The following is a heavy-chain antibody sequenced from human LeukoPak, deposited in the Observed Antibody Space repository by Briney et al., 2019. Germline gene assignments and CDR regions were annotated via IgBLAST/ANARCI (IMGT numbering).Heavy chain of an antibody. D-gene: IGHD3-3*01. CDR2: ISYDGSNK. CDR3: ARVFQGRYDFWSGYENAFDI. Sequence: SCKASGYTFTSYAMHWVRQAPGKGLEWVAVISYDGSNKYYADSVKGRFTISRDNSKNTLYLQMNSLRAEDTAVYYCARVFQGRYDFWSGYENAFDIWGQGTMVTVSS. J-gene: IGHJ3*02. CDR1: GYTFTSYA. V-gene: IGHV3-30-3*01.